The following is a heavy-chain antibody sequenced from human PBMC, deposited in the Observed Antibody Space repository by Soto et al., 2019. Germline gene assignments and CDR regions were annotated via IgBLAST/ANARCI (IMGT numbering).Heavy chain of an antibody. V-gene: IGHV1-18*04. CDR1: GYTFNYYG. Sequence: ASVKVSCKASGYTFNYYGISWVRQAPGQGLEWVGWISAHNGDTKYAQNLQGRLTLTTDTSTSTVYMELTSLTSDDTAVYYCARDWSRYFDSSGLMWFYWGQGTLVTVSS. J-gene: IGHJ4*02. CDR2: ISAHNGDT. D-gene: IGHD3-22*01. CDR3: ARDWSRYFDSSGLMWFY.